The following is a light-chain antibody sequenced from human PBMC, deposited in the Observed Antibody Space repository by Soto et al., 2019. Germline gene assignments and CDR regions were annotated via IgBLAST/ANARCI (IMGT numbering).Light chain of an antibody. J-gene: IGKJ5*01. V-gene: IGKV1-39*01. CDR3: QLSDSSLT. CDR1: HNINTY. Sequence: DIQMTQYPSSLSASVGDRVAITCRASHNINTYLNWYQQRPGKAPRLLIYAASSVQGGVPSRFSGSGSGTDFTLTISSLQPEDFATYYCQLSDSSLTFGHGTRLEIK. CDR2: AAS.